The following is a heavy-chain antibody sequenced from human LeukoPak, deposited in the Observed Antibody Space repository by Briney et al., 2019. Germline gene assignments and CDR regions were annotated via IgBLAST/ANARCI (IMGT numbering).Heavy chain of an antibody. D-gene: IGHD2-8*01. CDR3: AREALRYYTNGVCPADY. CDR2: ISYDGSNK. Sequence: GGSLRLSCAASGFTFSSYAMHWVRQAPGKGLEWVAVISYDGSNKYYADSVKGRFTISRDNSKNTLYLQMNSLRAEDTAVYYCAREALRYYTNGVCPADYWGQGTLVTVAS. V-gene: IGHV3-30-3*01. J-gene: IGHJ4*02. CDR1: GFTFSSYA.